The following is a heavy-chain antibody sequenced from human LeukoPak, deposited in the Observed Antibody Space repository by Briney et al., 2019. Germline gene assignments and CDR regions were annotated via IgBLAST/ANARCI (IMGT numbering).Heavy chain of an antibody. CDR2: INEDATTI. D-gene: IGHD3-16*01. CDR3: VRDLILVWTPGDDFDF. V-gene: IGHV3-74*01. J-gene: IGHJ4*02. Sequence: GGSLRLSCAASGFAFSTYRMHWVRQAPGKGLEWVSRINEDATTITYADSVKGRFIISRDNSKKSLYLQMSNLRAEDTAVYYCVRDLILVWTPGDDFDFWGQGTLVIVSS. CDR1: GFAFSTYR.